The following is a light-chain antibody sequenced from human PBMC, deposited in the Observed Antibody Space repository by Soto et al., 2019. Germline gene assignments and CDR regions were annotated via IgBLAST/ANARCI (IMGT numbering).Light chain of an antibody. J-gene: IGKJ4*01. CDR2: DAS. Sequence: EIVMTQSPATLSVSPGERVTLSCRASQSVNNKVAWYQQKPGQAPRLLIYDASNRATGIPARFSGSGSGTDFTLTISSLEPEDFAVYYCQQYGSSLTFGGGTKVDI. CDR3: QQYGSSLT. V-gene: IGKV3D-15*01. CDR1: QSVNNK.